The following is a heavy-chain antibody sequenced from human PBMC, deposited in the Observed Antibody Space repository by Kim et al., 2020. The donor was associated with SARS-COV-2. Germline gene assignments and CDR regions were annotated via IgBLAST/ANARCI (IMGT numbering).Heavy chain of an antibody. CDR3: AKDRVGGVFDD. CDR1: GFTFSIYA. J-gene: IGHJ4*02. Sequence: GGSLRLSCAVSGFTFSIYAMRWVRQAPGKGLEWVSVISSSGSSSYYADSVKGRFTISRDNSKNTLYLQMNSLRAEDTAVYYCAKDRVGGVFDDWGQETLV. D-gene: IGHD3-3*01. V-gene: IGHV3-23*03. CDR2: ISSSGSSS.